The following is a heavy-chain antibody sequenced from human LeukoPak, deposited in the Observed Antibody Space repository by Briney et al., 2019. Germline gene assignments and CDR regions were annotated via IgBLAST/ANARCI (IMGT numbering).Heavy chain of an antibody. J-gene: IGHJ4*02. V-gene: IGHV3-30*02. CDR2: IRYDGSNK. Sequence: PGGSLRLSCAASGFTFSSYGMHWVRQAPGKGLEWVAFIRYDGSNKCYADSVKGRFTISRDNSKNTLYLQMNSLRAEDTAVYYCAKDGEVLRYFDWLSYFDYWGQGTLVTVSS. CDR1: GFTFSSYG. D-gene: IGHD3-9*01. CDR3: AKDGEVLRYFDWLSYFDY.